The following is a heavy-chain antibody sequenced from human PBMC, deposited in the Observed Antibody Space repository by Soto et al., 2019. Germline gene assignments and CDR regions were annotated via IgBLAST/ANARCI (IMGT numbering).Heavy chain of an antibody. CDR1: GFTFRNFA. CDR2: ISFDGSNK. CDR3: AKSLGEGPHYYFYMDV. Sequence: QVHLVESGGGVVQPGRSLRLSCAASGFTFRNFAMHWVRQAPGKGLEWVALISFDGSNKYYADSVKGRFTISRDKSTNTLYLQMHTLRADDSAVYYCAKSLGEGPHYYFYMDVWGKGTTVTVSS. V-gene: IGHV3-30*18. J-gene: IGHJ6*03.